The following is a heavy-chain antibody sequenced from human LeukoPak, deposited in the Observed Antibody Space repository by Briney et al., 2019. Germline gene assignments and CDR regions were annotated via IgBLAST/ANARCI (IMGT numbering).Heavy chain of an antibody. CDR2: IIPIFGTA. J-gene: IGHJ3*02. CDR1: GATFSSYA. CDR3: ARDSLGYCSGGSCYSGAFDI. Sequence: SVKVSCKVPGATFSSYAISWVRQAPGQGLEWMGRIIPIFGTANYAQKFQGRVTITTDESTSTAYMELSSLRSEDTAVYYCARDSLGYCSGGSCYSGAFDIWGQGTMVTVSS. V-gene: IGHV1-69*05. D-gene: IGHD2-15*01.